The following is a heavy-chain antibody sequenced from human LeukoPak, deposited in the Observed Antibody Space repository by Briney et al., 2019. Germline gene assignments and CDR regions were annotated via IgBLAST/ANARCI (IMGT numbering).Heavy chain of an antibody. CDR3: ATRIAVAGGLDY. V-gene: IGHV3-30-3*01. J-gene: IGHJ4*02. Sequence: PGRSLRLSCAASGFTFSSYAMHWVRQVPGKGLEWVAVISYDGSNKYYADSVKGRFTISRDNSKNTLYLQMNSLRAEDTAVYYCATRIAVAGGLDYWGQGTLVTVSS. CDR2: ISYDGSNK. CDR1: GFTFSSYA. D-gene: IGHD6-19*01.